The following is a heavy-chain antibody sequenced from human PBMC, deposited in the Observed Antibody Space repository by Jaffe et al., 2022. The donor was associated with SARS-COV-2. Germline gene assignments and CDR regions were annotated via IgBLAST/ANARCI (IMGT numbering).Heavy chain of an antibody. CDR1: GFTFDDYA. J-gene: IGHJ4*02. Sequence: EVQLVESGGGLVQPGRSLRLSCAASGFTFDDYAMHWVRQAPGKGLEWVSGISWNSGSIGYADSVKGRFTISRDNAKNSLYLQMNSLRAEDTALYYCAKDRGQWLGVFLCDYWGQGTLVTVSS. D-gene: IGHD6-19*01. CDR2: ISWNSGSI. CDR3: AKDRGQWLGVFLCDY. V-gene: IGHV3-9*01.